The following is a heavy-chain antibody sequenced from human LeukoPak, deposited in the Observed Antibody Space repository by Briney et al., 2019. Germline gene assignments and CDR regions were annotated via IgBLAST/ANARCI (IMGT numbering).Heavy chain of an antibody. Sequence: WETLSLTCTVCRGSISSCSYSWGWIRQPPGKGLEWIGRIYYSGTTYYNPSLKSRVTRAVNTSKIQFSLKLSSVSATDTAVYFCARLRFDFWSGYTHPYFDDWGQGTLVTVSS. J-gene: IGHJ4*02. CDR2: IYYSGTT. D-gene: IGHD3-3*01. CDR3: ARLRFDFWSGYTHPYFDD. V-gene: IGHV4-39*01. CDR1: RGSISSCSYS.